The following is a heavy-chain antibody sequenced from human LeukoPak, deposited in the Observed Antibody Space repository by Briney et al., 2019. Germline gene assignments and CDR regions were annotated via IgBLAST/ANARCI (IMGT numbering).Heavy chain of an antibody. CDR1: GFTFYNYA. J-gene: IGHJ5*01. V-gene: IGHV3-23*01. D-gene: IGHD2-15*01. CDR2: LIDSGDTT. CDR3: VKEGGSFLTWFDS. Sequence: GGSLRLSCAASGFTFYNYAMSWVRQAPGKGLEWVSSLIDSGDTTYYADSVKGRFTISRDNSKNTLFLQMNSLTAEDTAIYYCVKEGGSFLTWFDSWGQGSLVTVSS.